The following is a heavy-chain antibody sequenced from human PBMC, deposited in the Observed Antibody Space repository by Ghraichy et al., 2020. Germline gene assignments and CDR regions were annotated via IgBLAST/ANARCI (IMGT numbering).Heavy chain of an antibody. J-gene: IGHJ4*02. Sequence: ESLNISCAVYSGSFSGYYWTWIRQPPGKGLEWIGEIDHYGTTIYNPSLKSRVTISVDTSKNQFSLKLSSVAAADTAVYYCGRKAHYDSVDYWAQGTLVIVSS. V-gene: IGHV4-34*01. D-gene: IGHD5-12*01. CDR3: GRKAHYDSVDY. CDR2: IDHYGTT. CDR1: SGSFSGYY.